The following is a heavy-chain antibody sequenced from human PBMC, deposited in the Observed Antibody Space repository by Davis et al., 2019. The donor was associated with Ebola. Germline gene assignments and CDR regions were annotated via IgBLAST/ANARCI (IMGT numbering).Heavy chain of an antibody. D-gene: IGHD3-3*01. CDR3: ARWDYDFWSGYYTPNWFDP. V-gene: IGHV4-34*01. J-gene: IGHJ5*02. CDR1: GWSFSGYY. Sequence: MPSDTLSLTCAVYGWSFSGYYWSWIRQPPGKGLEWIGEINHSGSTNYNPSLKSRVTMSVDTSKNQFSLKLSSVTAADTAVYYRARWDYDFWSGYYTPNWFDPWGQGTLVTVSS. CDR2: INHSGST.